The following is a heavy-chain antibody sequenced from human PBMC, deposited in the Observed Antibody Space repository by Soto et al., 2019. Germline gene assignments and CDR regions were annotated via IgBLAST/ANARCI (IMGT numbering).Heavy chain of an antibody. Sequence: SETLSLTCSLYGGSFSRYYWTWIRRPPGEGPEWRGEINHSGSTNYNPSLKSRVTISVDTSKNQFSLKLSSVTAADTAAYYCARSCSSTSCPGLAVAGSFNSGMDVWGQVTTVTVS. CDR2: INHSGST. CDR1: GGSFSRYY. V-gene: IGHV4-34*01. CDR3: ARSCSSTSCPGLAVAGSFNSGMDV. D-gene: IGHD2-2*01. J-gene: IGHJ6*02.